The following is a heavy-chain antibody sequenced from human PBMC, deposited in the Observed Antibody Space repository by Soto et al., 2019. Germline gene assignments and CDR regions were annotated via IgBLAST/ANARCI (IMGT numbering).Heavy chain of an antibody. Sequence: GASVKVSCKASGYTFTSYDMNWVRQATGQGLEWMGWMNPNSGNTGYAQKFQGRVTMTRNTSISTAYMELSSLRSEDTAVYYCARGSSITIFGVVIPAGEGYYYYGMDVWGQGTTVTVSS. J-gene: IGHJ6*02. D-gene: IGHD3-3*01. CDR3: ARGSSITIFGVVIPAGEGYYYYGMDV. CDR2: MNPNSGNT. CDR1: GYTFTSYD. V-gene: IGHV1-8*01.